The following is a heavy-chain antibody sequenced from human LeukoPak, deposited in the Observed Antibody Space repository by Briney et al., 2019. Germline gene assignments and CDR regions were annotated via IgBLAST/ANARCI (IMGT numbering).Heavy chain of an antibody. V-gene: IGHV3-21*01. J-gene: IGHJ4*02. CDR1: GFTFSTYA. CDR3: AREVSEGFDF. CDR2: FGTRSTSV. Sequence: GGSLRLSCAASGFTFSTYAMSWVRQAPGKGLEWVSSFGTRSTSVYHAGSVKGRFAISRDNAKNSLYLQMNSLRAEDTALYYCAREVSEGFDFWGQGTLVTVSS. D-gene: IGHD3-22*01.